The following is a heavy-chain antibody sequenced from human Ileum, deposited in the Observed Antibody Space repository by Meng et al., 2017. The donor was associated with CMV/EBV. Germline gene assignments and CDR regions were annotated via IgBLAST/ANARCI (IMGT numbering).Heavy chain of an antibody. CDR2: INYRGSI. D-gene: IGHD7-27*01. CDR3: VRGNWVSDF. V-gene: IGHV4-34*01. CDR1: ADSFTGYH. J-gene: IGHJ4*02. Sequence: QVQLQQWGAEVLKPSEPLSLTHTGSADSFTGYHWTWIRQPPGKGPEWIGEINYRGSIHYNPSLESRVTISLDMSTNQLSLKLNSVTAEDTAVYYCVRGNWVSDFWGQGTLVTASS.